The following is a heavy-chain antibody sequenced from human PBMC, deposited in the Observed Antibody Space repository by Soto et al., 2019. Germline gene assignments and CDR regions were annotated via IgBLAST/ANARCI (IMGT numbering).Heavy chain of an antibody. J-gene: IGHJ4*02. CDR1: GFSLSTSGVG. CDR2: IYWDDDK. CDR3: VHSRVDYDFWSGYYTPFDY. Sequence: SGPTLVNPTQTLTLTCTFSGFSLSTSGVGVGWIRQPPGKALEWLALIYWDDDKRYSPSLKSRLTITKDTSKNQVVLTMTNMDPVDTATYYCVHSRVDYDFWSGYYTPFDYWGQGTLVTVSS. D-gene: IGHD3-3*01. V-gene: IGHV2-5*02.